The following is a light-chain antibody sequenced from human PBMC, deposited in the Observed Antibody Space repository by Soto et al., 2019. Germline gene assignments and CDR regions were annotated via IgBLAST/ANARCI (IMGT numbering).Light chain of an antibody. Sequence: EIVLTQSPGTLSLSPGERATLSCRASRSVSSRYLAWYQQNPGQAPRLLIYGTSSSATGIPGRFSGSGSGTDFALTISRLEPEDFAVLHCQQHGYSPSTFGPGTKLEIK. V-gene: IGKV3-20*01. CDR3: QQHGYSPST. CDR2: GTS. J-gene: IGKJ2*02. CDR1: RSVSSRY.